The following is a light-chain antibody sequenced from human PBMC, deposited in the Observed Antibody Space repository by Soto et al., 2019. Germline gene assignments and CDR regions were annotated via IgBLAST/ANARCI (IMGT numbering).Light chain of an antibody. Sequence: EIVLTQSPGTLSLSPGERATLSCRASQSVTSSLVWYQQKAGQAPRLLIYDASNRATGIPARSSGSGSGTDFTLTISSLEPEDSAVYYCQHRSTWPRTFGGGTKVEIK. CDR1: QSVTSS. J-gene: IGKJ4*01. V-gene: IGKV3-11*01. CDR3: QHRSTWPRT. CDR2: DAS.